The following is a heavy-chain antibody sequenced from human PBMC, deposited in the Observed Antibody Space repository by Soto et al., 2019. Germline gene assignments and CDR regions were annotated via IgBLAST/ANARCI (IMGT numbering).Heavy chain of an antibody. J-gene: IGHJ4*02. CDR2: IYYSGST. D-gene: IGHD3-22*01. CDR1: GGSIRRGDYY. Sequence: TLSLTCTVSGGSIRRGDYYWSWIRQPPGKGLEWIGYIYYSGSTYYNPSLTSPVTISVETSKNQFSLTLSSVTAADTAVHYCARVGYYYDSSGYFLIDYWGQGTLVTVSS. CDR3: ARVGYYYDSSGYFLIDY. V-gene: IGHV4-30-4*08.